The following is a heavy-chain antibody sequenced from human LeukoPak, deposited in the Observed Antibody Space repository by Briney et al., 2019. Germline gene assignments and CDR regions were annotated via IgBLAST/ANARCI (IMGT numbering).Heavy chain of an antibody. Sequence: GGSLRLSCAASGFTFSSYDMHWVRQATGKGLEWVSAIDTAGDTYYPGSVKGRFTISRENAKNSLYLQMNSLSAGDTAVYYCARGSSSWFLREYYFDYWGQGTLVTVSS. CDR3: ARGSSSWFLREYYFDY. CDR1: GFTFSSYD. J-gene: IGHJ4*02. D-gene: IGHD6-13*01. CDR2: IDTAGDT. V-gene: IGHV3-13*01.